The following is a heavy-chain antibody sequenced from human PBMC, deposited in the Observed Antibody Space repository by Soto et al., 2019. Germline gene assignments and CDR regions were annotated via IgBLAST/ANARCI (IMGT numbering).Heavy chain of an antibody. CDR3: ARELRGPDTYYYLDV. Sequence: PSETLSLTCTVSGGSISSYYWSWIRQPPGKGLEWIGYIYYSGSTNYNPSLKSRLTISVDTSKNQFSLKLSSVTAADTAVYYCARELRGPDTYYYLDVWGKGTTVTVSS. CDR1: GGSISSYY. J-gene: IGHJ6*03. V-gene: IGHV4-59*01. D-gene: IGHD5-12*01. CDR2: IYYSGST.